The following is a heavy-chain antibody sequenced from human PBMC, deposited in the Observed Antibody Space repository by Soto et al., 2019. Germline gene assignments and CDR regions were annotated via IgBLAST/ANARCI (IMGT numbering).Heavy chain of an antibody. CDR1: GFTFSSHW. CDR3: ANRPLGV. CDR2: ITNDGGIT. V-gene: IGHV3-74*01. D-gene: IGHD6-13*01. Sequence: EVQLVESGGGLVQPGGSLRLSCGASGFTFSSHWMHWVRQVPGKGLVWVSRITNDGGITHYADSVKGRFTISRDNAKNTLYLQMNSLRAEDTAVYYCANRPLGVWGQGTTVTVSS. J-gene: IGHJ6*02.